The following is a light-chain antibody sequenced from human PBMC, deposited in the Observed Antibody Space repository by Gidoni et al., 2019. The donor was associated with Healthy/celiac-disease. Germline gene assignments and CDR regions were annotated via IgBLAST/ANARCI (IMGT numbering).Light chain of an antibody. J-gene: IGKJ2*01. CDR2: AAS. CDR3: QRANSFPLT. CDR1: QGISSW. Sequence: DIQMTQSPSSVSASVGDRVTITCRASQGISSWLAWYQSKPGKAPTLLIYAASSLQSGVPSRFSGSGSGTDFTLTISSLQPEDFATYYCQRANSFPLTFGQGTKLEIK. V-gene: IGKV1D-12*01.